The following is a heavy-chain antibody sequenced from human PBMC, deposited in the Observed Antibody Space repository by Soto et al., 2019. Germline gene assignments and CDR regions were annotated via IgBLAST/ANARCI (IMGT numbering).Heavy chain of an antibody. Sequence: ASVKVSCKASGYTFTGYYMHWVRQAPGQGLEWMGWINPNSGGTNYAQKFQGWVTMTRDTSISTAYMELSRLRSDDTAVYYCARGGGATTGASNEQAEYFPHWGQGTLVTVSS. CDR2: INPNSGGT. J-gene: IGHJ1*01. D-gene: IGHD1-26*01. V-gene: IGHV1-2*04. CDR3: ARGGGATTGASNEQAEYFPH. CDR1: GYTFTGYY.